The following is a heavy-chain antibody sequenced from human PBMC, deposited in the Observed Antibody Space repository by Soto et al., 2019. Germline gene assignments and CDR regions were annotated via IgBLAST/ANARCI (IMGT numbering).Heavy chain of an antibody. CDR2: IDPSDSYT. CDR3: ARHIKDYSSGRHYYYYGMAV. V-gene: IGHV5-10-1*01. J-gene: IGHJ6*02. CDR1: GYSFTNYC. D-gene: IGHD6-19*01. Sequence: ESQKISYKGSGYSFTNYCIILVRQMPGKGLEWMGRIDPSDSYTNCSPSFQGHVTISADKSISTAYLQWSSLKASDTAMYYCARHIKDYSSGRHYYYYGMAVWGQGTTVTVS.